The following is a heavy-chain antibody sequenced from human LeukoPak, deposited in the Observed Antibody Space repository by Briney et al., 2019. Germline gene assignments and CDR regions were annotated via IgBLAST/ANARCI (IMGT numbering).Heavy chain of an antibody. CDR1: GFTFNTYD. Sequence: GGSLRLSCAASGFTFNTYDMHWVRQVTGRGLEWVSGIGTAGKTYYLGSVRGRFTISRENVQNSLYLQMYSLRAGDTAVYYCARESPIYGMDVWGQGTTVTVSS. J-gene: IGHJ6*02. CDR3: ARESPIYGMDV. CDR2: IGTAGKT. V-gene: IGHV3-13*01.